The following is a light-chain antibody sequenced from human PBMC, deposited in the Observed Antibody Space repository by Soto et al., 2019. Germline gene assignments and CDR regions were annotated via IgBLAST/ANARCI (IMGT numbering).Light chain of an antibody. CDR2: AAS. CDR1: QGIRNA. J-gene: IGKJ1*01. V-gene: IGKV1-17*01. CDR3: LQHITCPPT. Sequence: DIQMPQSPSSLSASIGDRVTITCRASQGIRNALGWYQQKPGKAPKRLIYAASSLQSGVPSRFSGSGSGTEFTLTISSLQPEEFATYYWLQHITCPPTVGHGNKVESK.